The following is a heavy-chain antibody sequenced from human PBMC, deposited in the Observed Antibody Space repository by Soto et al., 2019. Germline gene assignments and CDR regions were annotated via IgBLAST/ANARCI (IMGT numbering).Heavy chain of an antibody. CDR2: INHSGST. CDR3: ARGDRSGWLWTGFDP. J-gene: IGHJ5*02. D-gene: IGHD6-19*01. Sequence: SETLSLTCAVYGGSFSGYYWSWIRQPPGKGLEWIGEINHSGSTNYNPSLKSRVTISVDTSKNQFSLKLSSVTAADTAVYYCARGDRSGWLWTGFDPWGQGTLVTVSS. V-gene: IGHV4-34*01. CDR1: GGSFSGYY.